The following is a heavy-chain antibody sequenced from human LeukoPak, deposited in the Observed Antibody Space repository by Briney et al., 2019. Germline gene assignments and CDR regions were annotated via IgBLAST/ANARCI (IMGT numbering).Heavy chain of an antibody. V-gene: IGHV4-59*01. D-gene: IGHD4-17*01. Sequence: PSETLSLTGSGFGDSISSNYWSWIRQPPGKGLEWIGYIYYSGSTNYNPSLKSRVTMSVDTSKNQFSLKLGSVTAADTAVYYCARQATVTTYYFDYWGQGTLVTVSS. CDR1: GDSISSNY. CDR2: IYYSGST. J-gene: IGHJ4*02. CDR3: ARQATVTTYYFDY.